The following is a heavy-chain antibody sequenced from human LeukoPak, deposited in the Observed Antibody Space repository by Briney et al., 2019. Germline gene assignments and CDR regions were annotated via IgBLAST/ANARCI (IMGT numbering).Heavy chain of an antibody. V-gene: IGHV5-51*01. CDR1: GYIYTSYG. D-gene: IGHD5-24*01. CDR2: IYPGDSDT. CDR3: ARVGSSHGYNWGDL. J-gene: IGHJ5*02. Sequence: RGGSLQISCEASGYIYTSYGIGWVRQVPGKGLEWMGIIYPGDSDTRYSPSFQGQVTISADKSISTAYLQWSSLEASDTAMYYCARVGSSHGYNWGDLWGQGTLVTVSS.